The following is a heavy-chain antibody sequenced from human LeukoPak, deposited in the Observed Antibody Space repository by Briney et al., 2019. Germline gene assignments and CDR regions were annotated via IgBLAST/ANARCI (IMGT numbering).Heavy chain of an antibody. Sequence: PGGSLRLSCAASGFTFSSYSMNWVRQAPGKGLEWVSSISSSSSYIYYADSVKGRFTISRDNAKNSLYLQMNSLRAEDTAVYYCARAVLVPAAMVYGPNFDYWGQGTLVTVSS. D-gene: IGHD2-2*01. CDR3: ARAVLVPAAMVYGPNFDY. CDR2: ISSSSSYI. CDR1: GFTFSSYS. J-gene: IGHJ4*02. V-gene: IGHV3-21*01.